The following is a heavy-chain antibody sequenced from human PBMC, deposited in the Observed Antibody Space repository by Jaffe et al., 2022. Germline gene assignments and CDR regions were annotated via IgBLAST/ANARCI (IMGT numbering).Heavy chain of an antibody. V-gene: IGHV3-30*02. J-gene: IGHJ4*02. CDR3: AKDAGWQWLKEDY. Sequence: QVQLVESGGGVVQPGGSLRLSCAASGFTFSSYGMHWVRQAPGKGLEWVAFIRYDGSNKYYADSVKGRFTISRDNSKNTLYLQMNSLRAEDTAVYYCAKDAGWQWLKEDYWGQGTLVTVSS. CDR2: IRYDGSNK. CDR1: GFTFSSYG. D-gene: IGHD6-19*01.